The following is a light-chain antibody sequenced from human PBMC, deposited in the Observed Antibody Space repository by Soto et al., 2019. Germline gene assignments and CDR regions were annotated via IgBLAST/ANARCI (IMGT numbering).Light chain of an antibody. J-gene: IGLJ2*01. CDR3: QTWGAGIVI. V-gene: IGLV4-69*01. CDR1: SGHSNYA. Sequence: QLVLTQSPSASASLGASVKLTCTLSSGHSNYAIAWHQQQPENGPRYLMKLNRDGSHSKGDGIPNRFSGLSSGAERYLTISSLQSEDEADYYCQTWGAGIVIFGGGTKLTVL. CDR2: LNRDGSH.